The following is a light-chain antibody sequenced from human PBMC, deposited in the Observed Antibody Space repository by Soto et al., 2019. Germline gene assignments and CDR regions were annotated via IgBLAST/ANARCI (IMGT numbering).Light chain of an antibody. V-gene: IGLV2-23*02. Sequence: QSVLTQPASVSGSPGQSITISYTGTSSDVGSYNLVSWYQQHPGKAPKLMIYEVSKRSSGVSNRFSGSKSGNTASLTISGLQAEDEADYYCCSYAGSSTPYVFGTGTKVTVL. CDR2: EVS. J-gene: IGLJ1*01. CDR3: CSYAGSSTPYV. CDR1: SSDVGSYNL.